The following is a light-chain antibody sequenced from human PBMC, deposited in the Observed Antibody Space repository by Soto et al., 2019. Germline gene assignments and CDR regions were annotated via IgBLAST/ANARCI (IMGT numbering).Light chain of an antibody. CDR3: QQYGTSPIT. V-gene: IGKV3-20*01. Sequence: ENVLTQSPGTLSLSPGERATLSCRASQTVSSYLTWYQQRPGQAPRLLIYGASKRATGIPDRFSGSGSGTDSTLTISRLEPEDFALYYCQQYGTSPITFGQGTRLDIK. CDR1: QTVSSY. J-gene: IGKJ5*01. CDR2: GAS.